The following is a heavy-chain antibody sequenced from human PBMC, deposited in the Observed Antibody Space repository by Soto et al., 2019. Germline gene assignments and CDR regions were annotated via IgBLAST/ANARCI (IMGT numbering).Heavy chain of an antibody. Sequence: GASVKVSCKASGVTFSSYAISWVRQAPGQGLEWMGGIIPIFGTANYAQKFQGRVTITADESTSTAYMELSSLRSEDTAVYYCARVSTVTNWFDPWGQGTLVTVSS. CDR3: ARVSTVTNWFDP. CDR1: GVTFSSYA. V-gene: IGHV1-69*13. CDR2: IIPIFGTA. D-gene: IGHD4-17*01. J-gene: IGHJ5*02.